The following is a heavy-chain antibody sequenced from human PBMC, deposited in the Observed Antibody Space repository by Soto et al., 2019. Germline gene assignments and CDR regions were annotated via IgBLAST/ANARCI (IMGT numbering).Heavy chain of an antibody. Sequence: NPSETLSLTCSVSGDSISNLDYFWAWIRQPPGQALEYIGYINKIATTYYNPSFESRFAISVDTSKRQFSLNVTSVTAADTAVYFCARGRYCLTGRCFPNWFDSWGQGALVTVSS. J-gene: IGHJ5*01. D-gene: IGHD7-27*01. CDR3: ARGRYCLTGRCFPNWFDS. CDR1: GDSISNLDYF. V-gene: IGHV4-30-4*01. CDR2: INKIATT.